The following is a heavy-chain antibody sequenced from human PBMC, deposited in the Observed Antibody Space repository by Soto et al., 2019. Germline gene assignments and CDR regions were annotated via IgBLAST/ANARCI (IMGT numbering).Heavy chain of an antibody. CDR3: ARVRDSGSYHSSFDY. CDR2: INPNSGGT. J-gene: IGHJ4*02. CDR1: GYTFTGYY. D-gene: IGHD1-26*01. V-gene: IGHV1-2*04. Sequence: GASVKVSCKASGYTFTGYYMHWVRQAPGQGLEWMGWINPNSGGTNYAQKFQGWVTMARDTSISTAYMELSRLRSDDTAVYYCARVRDSGSYHSSFDYWGQGTLVTVSS.